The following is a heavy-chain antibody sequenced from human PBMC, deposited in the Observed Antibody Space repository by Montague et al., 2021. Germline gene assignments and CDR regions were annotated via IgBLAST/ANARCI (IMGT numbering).Heavy chain of an antibody. CDR3: ARDTTTDGFDI. V-gene: IGHV4-59*13. CDR2: ISYSGRT. Sequence: SXTLPLTCTVSGGSISNYFWTWIRQPPGKGLEWIEFISYSGRTNFNPSLKSRVTISLDTSKNQFSLNLSSVTAADTAVYYCARDTTTDGFDIWGQGTMVTVSS. J-gene: IGHJ3*02. D-gene: IGHD1-1*01. CDR1: GGSISNYF.